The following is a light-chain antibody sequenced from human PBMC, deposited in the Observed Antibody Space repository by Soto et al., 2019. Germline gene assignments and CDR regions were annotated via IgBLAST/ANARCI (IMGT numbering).Light chain of an antibody. CDR2: GVS. V-gene: IGKV3-20*01. CDR3: QQYGVPPFN. CDR1: QAVISGY. Sequence: EIVLTQSPGALSLSPGEGATLSCRASQAVISGYLAWYQQKPGQAPRLLMYGVSSRPTGISDRFSGSGSGTEFTLTITRLEPEDFALYYCQQYGVPPFNFGQGTKLQMK. J-gene: IGKJ2*01.